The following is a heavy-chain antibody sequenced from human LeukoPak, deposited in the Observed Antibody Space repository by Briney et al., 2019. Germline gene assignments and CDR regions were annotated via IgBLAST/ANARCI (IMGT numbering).Heavy chain of an antibody. J-gene: IGHJ4*02. CDR3: ARATYYYDSSGPYQGYFDY. CDR1: GGSISSGGYY. CDR2: IHYSGST. V-gene: IGHV4-31*03. Sequence: SETLSLTCTVSGGSISSGGYYWGWIRQHPGKGLEWIGYIHYSGSTYYNPSLKSRVTISVDTSKNQFSLKLSSVTAADTAVYYCARATYYYDSSGPYQGYFDYWGQGTLVTVSS. D-gene: IGHD3-22*01.